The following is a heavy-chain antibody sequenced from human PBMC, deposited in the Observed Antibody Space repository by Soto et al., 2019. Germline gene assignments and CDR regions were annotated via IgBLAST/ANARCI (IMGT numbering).Heavy chain of an antibody. D-gene: IGHD3-10*01. CDR1: GGTFNTYA. J-gene: IGHJ4*02. CDR2: ISPMFGAA. CDR3: AREVQVHTPAFVY. V-gene: IGHV1-69*19. Sequence: QVQLVQSGAEMTKPGSSVKVSCQSSGGTFNTYAMNWVRQAPGQGPEWMGDISPMFGAANYAPKFQGRVTITADESTGTSYMQLSSLTSEDTALYFCAREVQVHTPAFVYWGQGTLVIVSS.